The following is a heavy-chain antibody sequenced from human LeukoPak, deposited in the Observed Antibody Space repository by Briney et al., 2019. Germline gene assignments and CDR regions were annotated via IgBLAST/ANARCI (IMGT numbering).Heavy chain of an antibody. CDR3: ARGKGNKGYYYYMDV. CDR1: GGTFSSYA. CDR2: IIPIFGTA. Sequence: SVKVSCKASGGTFSSYAISWVRQAPGQGLEWMGGIIPIFGTANCAQKFQGRVTITADKSTSTAYMELSSLRSEDTAVYYCARGKGNKGYYYYMDVWGKGTTVTVSS. J-gene: IGHJ6*03. D-gene: IGHD2/OR15-2a*01. V-gene: IGHV1-69*06.